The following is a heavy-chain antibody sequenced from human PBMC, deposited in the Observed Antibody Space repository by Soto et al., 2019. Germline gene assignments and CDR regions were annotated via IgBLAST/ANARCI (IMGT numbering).Heavy chain of an antibody. D-gene: IGHD2-21*01. CDR3: ARDTYPLPSSILD. J-gene: IGHJ4*02. CDR2: ISGHNGNT. CDR1: GYTFTNHG. Sequence: ASVKVSCKASGYTFTNHGISWVRQAPGQGLEWLGWISGHNGNTKYAQRRQGRVTMTTATSTSTAYMELRSLKSDDTAVDYCARDTYPLPSSILDSGQATLRTVS. V-gene: IGHV1-18*01.